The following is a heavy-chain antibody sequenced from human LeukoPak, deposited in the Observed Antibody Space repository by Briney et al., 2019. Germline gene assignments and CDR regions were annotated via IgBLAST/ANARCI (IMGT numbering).Heavy chain of an antibody. CDR2: IKQDGSEK. V-gene: IGHV3-7*01. CDR1: GFTFSSYW. Sequence: GGSLRLSCAASGFTFSSYWISWVRQAPGKGLEWVANIKQDGSEKYYVDSVKGRFTFSRDNTKNSLYLQMNSLRAEDTAVYYCARDDTVTTRVGFIDWGQGTLVTVSS. CDR3: ARDDTVTTRVGFID. D-gene: IGHD4-17*01. J-gene: IGHJ4*02.